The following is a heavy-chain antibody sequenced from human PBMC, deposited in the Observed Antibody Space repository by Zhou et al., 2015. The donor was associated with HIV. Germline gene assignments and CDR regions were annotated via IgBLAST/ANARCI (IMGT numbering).Heavy chain of an antibody. V-gene: IGHV1-58*01. J-gene: IGHJ4*02. Sequence: QMQLVQSGPEVKKPGTSVKVSCKASGFTFTSSAVQWVRQARGQRLEWIGWISPSSGKTNYPQKFQGRVTMTTDTSTSTAYMELRSLTSDDTAVYYCARVGRYYGSGVTPRRATWGHGNPGHRLL. CDR2: ISPSSGKT. D-gene: IGHD3-10*01. CDR1: GFTFTSSA. CDR3: ARVGRYYGSGVTPRRAT.